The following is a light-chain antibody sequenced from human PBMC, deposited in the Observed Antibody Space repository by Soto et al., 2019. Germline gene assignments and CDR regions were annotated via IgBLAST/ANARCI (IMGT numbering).Light chain of an antibody. V-gene: IGKV1-27*01. J-gene: IGKJ5*01. CDR1: QDISVY. CDR2: SAS. CDR3: HKFNTAPLT. Sequence: DIQMTQSPSSLSASVEDRVTMTCRASQDISVYLAWYQQKPGKVPKLLIYSASTLQSGVPSRFSGSGSGTDFTLTISSLQPEDVATYFCHKFNTAPLTFGQGTRLEIK.